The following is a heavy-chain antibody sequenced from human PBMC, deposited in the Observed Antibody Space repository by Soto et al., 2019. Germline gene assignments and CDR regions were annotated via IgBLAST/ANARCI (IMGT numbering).Heavy chain of an antibody. CDR1: GGTFSSYT. D-gene: IGHD6-19*01. Sequence: QVQLVQSGAEVKKPGSSVKVSCKASGGTFSSYTISWVRQAPGQGLEWMGRIIPILGIANYAQKFQGRVTITADKSSSTASRDMSSLRSEDTAVYFCAVVIAVANWFDPWGQGTLVTVSS. CDR2: IIPILGIA. CDR3: AVVIAVANWFDP. J-gene: IGHJ5*02. V-gene: IGHV1-69*02.